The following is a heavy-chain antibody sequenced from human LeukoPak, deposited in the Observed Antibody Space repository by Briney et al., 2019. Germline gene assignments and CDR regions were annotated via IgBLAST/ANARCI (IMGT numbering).Heavy chain of an antibody. D-gene: IGHD2-15*01. CDR3: ARGDKFSGDY. CDR2: IHQDGNEK. J-gene: IGHJ4*02. Sequence: PGGSLRLSCAASGFTFSTYSMSWVRQAPGKGLEWVANIHQDGNEKYYVDSVKVRFTISRDNAKNSLYLQMNSLRAEDTAVYYCARGDKFSGDYWGQGTLVTVSS. V-gene: IGHV3-7*04. CDR1: GFTFSTYS.